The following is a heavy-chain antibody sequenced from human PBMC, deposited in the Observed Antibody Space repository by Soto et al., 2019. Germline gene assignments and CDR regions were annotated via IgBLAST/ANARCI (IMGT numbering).Heavy chain of an antibody. CDR3: ARPGDSSGYYPFDY. Sequence: SETLSLTCDVSGVSISENHWSWIRQAPGKGLEWVGYIYYSGSTNYNPSLKSRVTISVDTPKNQFSLKLSSVTAADTAVYYCARPGDSSGYYPFDYWGQGTLVTVSS. CDR1: GVSISENH. J-gene: IGHJ4*02. V-gene: IGHV4-59*08. D-gene: IGHD3-22*01. CDR2: IYYSGST.